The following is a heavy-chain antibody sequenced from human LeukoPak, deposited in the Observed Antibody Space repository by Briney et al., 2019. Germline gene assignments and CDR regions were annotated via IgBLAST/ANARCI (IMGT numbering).Heavy chain of an antibody. CDR2: ISGSGGST. CDR1: GITLSNYG. Sequence: GGSLRLSCAVSGITLSNYGMSWARQAPGKGLEWVAGISGSGGSTTYAGSVKGRFTISRDNPKNTLYLQMNNLRAEDTAVYFCAKRGVVIRVILVGFHKEAYYFDSWGQGALVTVSS. D-gene: IGHD3-22*01. CDR3: AKRGVVIRVILVGFHKEAYYFDS. J-gene: IGHJ4*02. V-gene: IGHV3-23*01.